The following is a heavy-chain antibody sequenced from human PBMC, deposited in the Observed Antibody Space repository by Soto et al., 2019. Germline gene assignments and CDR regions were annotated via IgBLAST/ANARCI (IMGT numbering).Heavy chain of an antibody. CDR2: IRQSGDRS. J-gene: IGHJ4*02. CDR3: VTAVRTRLDN. CDR1: GFTFSSYA. D-gene: IGHD3-10*01. V-gene: IGHV3-23*01. Sequence: PGGSLRLSCAASGFTFSSYAMSWVRRAPGKGLEWVSSIRQSGDRSSYADSAKGRFTISRDNSKNTLYLQMNGLRLDDTAVYYCVTAVRTRLDNWGPGTLVTVSS.